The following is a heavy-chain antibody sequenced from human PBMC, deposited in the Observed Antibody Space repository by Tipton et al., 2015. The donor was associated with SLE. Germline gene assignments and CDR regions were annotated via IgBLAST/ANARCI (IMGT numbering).Heavy chain of an antibody. CDR1: GVSISSYY. CDR3: ARETSSLFDY. V-gene: IGHV4-4*07. Sequence: TLSLTCTVSGVSISSYYWSWIRQPPGKGLEWIGRIYTSGSTNYIPSLKSRVTMSVDTSKNQFSLKLSSVTAADTAVYYCARETSSLFDYWGQGTLVTVSS. J-gene: IGHJ4*02. D-gene: IGHD6-19*01. CDR2: IYTSGST.